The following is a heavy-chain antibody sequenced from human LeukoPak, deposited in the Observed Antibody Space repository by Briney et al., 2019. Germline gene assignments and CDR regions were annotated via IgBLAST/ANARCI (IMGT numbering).Heavy chain of an antibody. V-gene: IGHV1-3*01. CDR3: ARDQDGYSYFDY. J-gene: IGHJ4*02. Sequence: GASVKVSCKASGYTFTSYAMHWVRQAPGQSLEWMGWINAGNGNTKYSQKFQGRVTITRDTSASTAYMELSSLRSEDTAVYYCARDQDGYSYFDYWGQGTLVTVSS. CDR2: INAGNGNT. D-gene: IGHD5-24*01. CDR1: GYTFTSYA.